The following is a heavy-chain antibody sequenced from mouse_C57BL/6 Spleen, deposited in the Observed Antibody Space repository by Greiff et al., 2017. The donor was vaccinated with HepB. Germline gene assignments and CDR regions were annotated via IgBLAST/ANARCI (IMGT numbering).Heavy chain of an antibody. Sequence: QVQLQQSGAELVRPGTSVKVSCKASGYAFTNYLIEWVKQRPGQGLEWIGVINPGSGGTNYNEKFKGKATLTADKSSSTAYMQLSSLTSEDSAVYFCTRKDYYVSSYEDFDYWGQGTTLTVSS. CDR1: GYAFTNYL. CDR2: INPGSGGT. CDR3: TRKDYYVSSYEDFDY. V-gene: IGHV1-54*01. D-gene: IGHD1-1*01. J-gene: IGHJ2*01.